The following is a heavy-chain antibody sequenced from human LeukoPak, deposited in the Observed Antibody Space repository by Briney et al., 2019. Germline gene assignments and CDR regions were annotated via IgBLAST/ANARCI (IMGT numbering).Heavy chain of an antibody. J-gene: IGHJ5*02. CDR2: ISYDESNK. Sequence: PGGSLRLSCAAYGFIFSSYGMHWVRQAPGKGLEWVAVISYDESNKYYADSVKGRFTISRDNSKNTLYLQMNSPRPEDTAVYYCAKDHSGSYYPNWFDPWGQGTRVTVSS. CDR1: GFIFSSYG. D-gene: IGHD3-10*01. V-gene: IGHV3-30*18. CDR3: AKDHSGSYYPNWFDP.